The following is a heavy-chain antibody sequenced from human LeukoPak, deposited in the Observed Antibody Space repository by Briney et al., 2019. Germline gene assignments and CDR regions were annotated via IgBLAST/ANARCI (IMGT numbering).Heavy chain of an antibody. CDR1: GGSISSYY. J-gene: IGHJ6*03. CDR2: ISSSGST. V-gene: IGHV4-4*07. D-gene: IGHD3-10*01. CDR3: ARDSRRGYNYYYYMDV. Sequence: SETLSLTCTVSGGSISSYYWSWIRQPPGKGLEWIGCISSSGSTNYNPSLKSRVTMSVDTSKNQFSLKLSSVTAADTAVYYCARDSRRGYNYYYYMDVWGKGTTVTVSS.